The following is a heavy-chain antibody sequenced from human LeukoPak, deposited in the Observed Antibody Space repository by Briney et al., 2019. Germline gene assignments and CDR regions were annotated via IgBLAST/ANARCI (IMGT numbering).Heavy chain of an antibody. CDR3: AREAAIVVVPAAVNDAFDI. Sequence: SVKVSCKASGGTFSSYAISWVRQAPGQGLEWMGRIIPILGLANYAQKFQGRVTITADKSTSTAYMELSSLRSEDTAVYYCAREAAIVVVPAAVNDAFDIWGQGTMVTVSS. V-gene: IGHV1-69*04. J-gene: IGHJ3*02. CDR1: GGTFSSYA. D-gene: IGHD2-2*01. CDR2: IIPILGLA.